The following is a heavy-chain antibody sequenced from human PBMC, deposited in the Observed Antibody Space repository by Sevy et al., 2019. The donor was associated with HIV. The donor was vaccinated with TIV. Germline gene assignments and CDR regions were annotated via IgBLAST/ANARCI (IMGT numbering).Heavy chain of an antibody. D-gene: IGHD3-10*01. CDR1: GGTFSSYA. CDR2: IIPIFGTA. Sequence: ASGKVSGKASGGTFSSYAISWVRQAPGQGLEWMGGIIPIFGTANYALKFQGRVTVTADKSTSSAYMELSSLRSEDTAVYYCARARGGAHDGFDIGGQRTMVTVSS. J-gene: IGHJ3*02. V-gene: IGHV1-69*06. CDR3: ARARGGAHDGFDI.